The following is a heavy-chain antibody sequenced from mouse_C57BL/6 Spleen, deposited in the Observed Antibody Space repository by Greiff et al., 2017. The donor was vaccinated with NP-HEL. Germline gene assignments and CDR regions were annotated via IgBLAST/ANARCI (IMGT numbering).Heavy chain of an antibody. CDR2: IYPSDSET. CDR1: GYTFTSYW. V-gene: IGHV1-61*01. CDR3: ARVKGYYGNYDY. D-gene: IGHD2-1*01. Sequence: VQLQQPGAELVRPGSSVKLSCKASGYTFTSYWMDWVKQRPGQGLEWIGNIYPSDSETHYNQKFKDKATFTVDKSSSTAYMQLSSLTSEDSSVYYCARVKGYYGNYDYWGQGTTLTVSS. J-gene: IGHJ2*01.